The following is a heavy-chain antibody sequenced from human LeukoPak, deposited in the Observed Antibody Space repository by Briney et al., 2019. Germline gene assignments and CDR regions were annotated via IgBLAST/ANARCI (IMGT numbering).Heavy chain of an antibody. CDR3: AKDHTVYGSGSYLDF. J-gene: IGHJ4*02. CDR2: ISGGGSST. V-gene: IGHV3-23*01. Sequence: GSLRLSCAASGFTFSNYAMRWVRQAPGKGLEWVSHISGGGSSTHYADSVKGRFTISRDNSKNTLYLQMNSLRAEDTAVYYCAKDHTVYGSGSYLDFWGQGTLVTVSS. D-gene: IGHD3-10*01. CDR1: GFTFSNYA.